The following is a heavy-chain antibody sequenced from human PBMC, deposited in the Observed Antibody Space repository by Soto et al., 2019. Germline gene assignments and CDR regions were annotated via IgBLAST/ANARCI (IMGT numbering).Heavy chain of an antibody. J-gene: IGHJ4*02. CDR2: IKQDGSSK. V-gene: IGHV3-7*05. CDR1: GFTFTSYW. CDR3: ARLRFITLERDFVS. D-gene: IGHD3-3*01. Sequence: EVQLVESGGGLVQPGGSLRLSCAASGFTFTSYWMSWVRHAPGKGLEWVANIKQDGSSKYYVDSVKGRFTVSRDNAQSSIYLQMDSLRDDDTAVDRCARLRFITLERDFVSWGQGTLVVVSS.